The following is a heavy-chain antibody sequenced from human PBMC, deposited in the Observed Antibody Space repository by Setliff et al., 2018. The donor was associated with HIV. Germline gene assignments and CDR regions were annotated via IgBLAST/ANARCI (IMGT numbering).Heavy chain of an antibody. D-gene: IGHD4-17*01. CDR3: AKGRLRENHD. CDR2: IGGSTGST. V-gene: IGHV3-23*01. CDR1: GITFSRYA. J-gene: IGHJ4*02. Sequence: GGSLRLSCAASGITFSRYAMHWVRQAPGKGLEWVSAIGGSTGSTYYADSVKGRFTISTDNSKKTLYLQMSSLRVEDTAVYYCAKGRLRENHDWGQGTLVTVSS.